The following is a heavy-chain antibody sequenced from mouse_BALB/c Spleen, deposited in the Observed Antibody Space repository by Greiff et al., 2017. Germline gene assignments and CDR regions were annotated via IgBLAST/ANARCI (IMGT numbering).Heavy chain of an antibody. J-gene: IGHJ4*01. CDR1: GFSLTSYG. CDR3: ARDPAYYRYDGSLVDY. D-gene: IGHD2-14*01. V-gene: IGHV2-9*02. CDR2: IWAGGST. Sequence: VMLVESGPGLVAPSQSLSITCTVSGFSLTSYGVHWVRQPPGKGLEWLGVIWAGGSTNYNSALMSRLSISKDNSKSQVFLKMNSLQTDDTAMYYCARDPAYYRYDGSLVDYWGQGTSVTVSS.